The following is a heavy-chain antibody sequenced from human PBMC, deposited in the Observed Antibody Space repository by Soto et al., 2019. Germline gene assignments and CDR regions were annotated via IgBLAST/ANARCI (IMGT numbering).Heavy chain of an antibody. CDR3: ADIGGYDSVGGAY. D-gene: IGHD3-16*01. J-gene: IGHJ4*02. CDR1: GFTFSAYG. CDR2: ISFNGKNT. V-gene: IGHV3-33*05. Sequence: QVQLVESGGGVVQPGKSLRLSCAASGFTFSAYGMHWVRQASGKGMEWVTFISFNGKNTDYADSVKGRFIVSRDNARNTLYLQMNSLRVEDTAVYYCADIGGYDSVGGAYWGQGALVTVSS.